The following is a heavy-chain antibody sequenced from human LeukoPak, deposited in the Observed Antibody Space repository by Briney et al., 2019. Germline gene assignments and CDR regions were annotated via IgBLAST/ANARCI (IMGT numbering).Heavy chain of an antibody. D-gene: IGHD4-23*01. V-gene: IGHV3-7*01. Sequence: GGSLRLSCAATGLSVSSNFMSWVRQAPGKGLEWVASIQQDGSEKYYVDPVKGRFTISRDNAKNSLYLQMNSLRGEDTAVYYCAKKLGTPGPWGQGTLVTVSS. CDR2: IQQDGSEK. CDR3: AKKLGTPGP. J-gene: IGHJ5*02. CDR1: GLSVSSNF.